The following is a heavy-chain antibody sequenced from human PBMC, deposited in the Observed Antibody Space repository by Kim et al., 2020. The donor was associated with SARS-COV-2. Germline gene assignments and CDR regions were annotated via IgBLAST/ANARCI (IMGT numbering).Heavy chain of an antibody. J-gene: IGHJ4*02. D-gene: IGHD2-2*01. V-gene: IGHV3-23*01. CDR1: GLTFSNYA. Sequence: GGSLRLSCAASGLTFSNYAMRWVRQAPGKGLEWVSSISGSGADTYYADSVRGRFTISRDNSKSTLYLQMNSLRADDTAVYYCATHRGRSCSSSSCSPDSWGQGTRVTVSS. CDR3: ATHRGRSCSSSSCSPDS. CDR2: ISGSGADT.